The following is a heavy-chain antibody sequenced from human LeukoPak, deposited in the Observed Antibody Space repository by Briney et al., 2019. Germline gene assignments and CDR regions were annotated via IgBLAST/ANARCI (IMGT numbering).Heavy chain of an antibody. CDR1: GFTFSSYG. V-gene: IGHV3-30*02. J-gene: IGHJ4*02. CDR3: AKDVGYCSGGSCYYFDY. CDR2: IRYDGSNK. D-gene: IGHD2-15*01. Sequence: GGSLRLSCAASGFTFSSYGMHWVRQATGKGLEWEAFIRYDGSNKDYADSVKGRFTISRDNSKNTLYLQMNSLRAEDTAVYYCAKDVGYCSGGSCYYFDYWGQGTLVTVSS.